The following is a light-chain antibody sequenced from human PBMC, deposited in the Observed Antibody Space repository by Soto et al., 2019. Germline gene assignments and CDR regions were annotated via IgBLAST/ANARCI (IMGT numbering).Light chain of an antibody. CDR2: HVS. J-gene: IGLJ1*01. CDR1: SSDFGGYNY. Sequence: QSVLTQPASVSGSPGQSITISCTGTSSDFGGYNYVSWYQQYPGKVPKLLIYHVSNRPSGVSNRFSGSKSGNTASLTISGIKAEDAADYFCTSFTSDNLYVFGTGTKV. V-gene: IGLV2-14*03. CDR3: TSFTSDNLYV.